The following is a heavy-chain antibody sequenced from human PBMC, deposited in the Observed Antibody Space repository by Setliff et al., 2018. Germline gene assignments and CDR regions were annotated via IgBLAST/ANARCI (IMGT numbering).Heavy chain of an antibody. Sequence: ASVKVSCKASGYTFTSHYMHWVRQAPGLGLEWMGTINPSSGRTSYAQKFQGRVTITADKSTSTAYMELSSLRSEDTAVYYCARGSYCSGGSCSGRDFDYWGQGTLVTAPQ. CDR1: GYTFTSHY. D-gene: IGHD2-15*01. CDR3: ARGSYCSGGSCSGRDFDY. V-gene: IGHV1-46*01. J-gene: IGHJ4*02. CDR2: INPSSGRT.